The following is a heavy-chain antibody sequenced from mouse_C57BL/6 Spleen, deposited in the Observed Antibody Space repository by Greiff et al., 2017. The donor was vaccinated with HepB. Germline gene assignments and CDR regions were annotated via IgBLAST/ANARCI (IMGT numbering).Heavy chain of an antibody. CDR2: IYPGDGDT. CDR1: GYAFSSSW. CDR3: ARNYYGSSYDYFDY. J-gene: IGHJ2*01. D-gene: IGHD1-1*01. Sequence: VKLKESGPELVKPGASVKISCKASGYAFSSSWMNWVKQRPGKGLEWIGRIYPGDGDTNYNGKFKGKATLTADKSSSTAYMQLSSLTSEDSAVYFCARNYYGSSYDYFDYWGQGTTLTVSS. V-gene: IGHV1-82*01.